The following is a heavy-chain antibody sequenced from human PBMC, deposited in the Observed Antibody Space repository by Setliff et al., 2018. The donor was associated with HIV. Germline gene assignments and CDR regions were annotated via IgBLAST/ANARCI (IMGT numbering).Heavy chain of an antibody. V-gene: IGHV1-8*02. CDR3: ARGADYLGIPSYYYYYMDV. Sequence: ASVKVSCKASGYTFTSYDVYWVRQATGQGLEWMEWMNPNSGNTGYAQKFQGRVTMTRNTSKSTAYMELSSLRSGDTAVYYCARGADYLGIPSYYYYYMDVWGKGTTVTVSS. D-gene: IGHD7-27*01. CDR2: MNPNSGNT. CDR1: GYTFTSYD. J-gene: IGHJ6*03.